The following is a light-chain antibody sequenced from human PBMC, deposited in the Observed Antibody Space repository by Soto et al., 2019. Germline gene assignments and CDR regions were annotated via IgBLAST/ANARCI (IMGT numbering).Light chain of an antibody. Sequence: DIVMTQSPLSLPVTPGEPASISCRSSQSLLHSNGYNYLDWYLQKPGQSPQLLIYLGSNRASGVPDRFSGSGSGTDLTLKISRVEAEDVGVYYCMQALQTPRLTFGAWTKVEIK. J-gene: IGKJ4*01. CDR1: QSLLHSNGYNY. V-gene: IGKV2-28*01. CDR2: LGS. CDR3: MQALQTPRLT.